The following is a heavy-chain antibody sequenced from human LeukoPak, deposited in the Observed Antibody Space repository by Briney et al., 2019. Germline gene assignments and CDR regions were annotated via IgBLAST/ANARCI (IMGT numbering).Heavy chain of an antibody. D-gene: IGHD3-16*01. J-gene: IGHJ4*02. Sequence: SVKVSCKASGGTFSSYAISWVRQAPGQGLEWMGGIIPIFGTANYAQKFQGRVTITTDESTSTAYMELSSLRSEDTAVYYCASHERPEETTFFDYWGQGTLVTVSS. CDR1: GGTFSSYA. CDR3: ASHERPEETTFFDY. V-gene: IGHV1-69*05. CDR2: IIPIFGTA.